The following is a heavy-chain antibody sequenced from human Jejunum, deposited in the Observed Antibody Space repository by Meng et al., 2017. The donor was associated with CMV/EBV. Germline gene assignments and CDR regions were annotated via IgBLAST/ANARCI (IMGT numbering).Heavy chain of an antibody. CDR2: IYYSGTT. D-gene: IGHD2-2*01. CDR1: DASIRSSY. J-gene: IGHJ4*02. CDR3: ARGRSSNFDF. Sequence: LPCTVSDASIRSSYWSWIRPPPGKGLEWIGYIYYSGTTNYNPSLKSRVTMSVDTSKSQFSLKLSSVSAADTAVYYCARGRSSNFDFWGQGTLVTVSS. V-gene: IGHV4-59*01.